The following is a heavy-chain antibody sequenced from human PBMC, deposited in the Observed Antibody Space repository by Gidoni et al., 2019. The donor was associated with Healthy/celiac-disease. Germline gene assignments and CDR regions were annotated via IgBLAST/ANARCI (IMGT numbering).Heavy chain of an antibody. J-gene: IGHJ5*02. CDR2: INHSGST. CDR3: ARSLVRGVIIYRVFVWFDP. D-gene: IGHD3-10*01. Sequence: QVQLQQWGAGLLKPSETLSLTCAVYGGSFSGYYWSWIRQPPGKGLEWIGEINHSGSTNYNPSLKSRVTITVDTSKNQFSLKLSSVTAADTAVYYCARSLVRGVIIYRVFVWFDPWGQGTLVTVSS. V-gene: IGHV4-34*01. CDR1: GGSFSGYY.